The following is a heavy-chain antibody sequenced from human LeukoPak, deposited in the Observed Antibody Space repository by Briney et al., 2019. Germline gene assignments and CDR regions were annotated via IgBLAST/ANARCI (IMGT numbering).Heavy chain of an antibody. D-gene: IGHD3-16*02. CDR3: ASSSSHTLFGELSAMDYYYGMDV. CDR1: GYTFTSYG. Sequence: ASVKVSCKASGYTFTSYGISWVRQAPGQGLEWMGWISAYNGNTNYAQKLQGRVTMTTDTSTSTAYMELRSLRSDDTAVYYCASSSSHTLFGELSAMDYYYGMDVWGQGTTVTVSS. CDR2: ISAYNGNT. V-gene: IGHV1-18*01. J-gene: IGHJ6*02.